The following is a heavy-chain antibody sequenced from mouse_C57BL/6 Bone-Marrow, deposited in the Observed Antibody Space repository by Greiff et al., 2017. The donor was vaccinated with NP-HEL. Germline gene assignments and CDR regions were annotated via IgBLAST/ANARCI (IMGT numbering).Heavy chain of an antibody. V-gene: IGHV1-26*01. CDR3: ARTTVVGYFDV. CDR1: GYTFTDYY. CDR2: INPNNGGT. D-gene: IGHD1-1*01. J-gene: IGHJ1*03. Sequence: EVQLQQSGPELVKPGASVKISCKASGYTFTDYYMNWVKQSHGKSLEWIGDINPNNGGTSYNQKFKGKATLTVDKSSSTAYMELRSLTSEDSAVYYCARTTVVGYFDVWGTGTTVTVSS.